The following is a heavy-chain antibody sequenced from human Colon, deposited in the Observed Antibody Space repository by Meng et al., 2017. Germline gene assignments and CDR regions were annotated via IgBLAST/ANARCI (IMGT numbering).Heavy chain of an antibody. D-gene: IGHD6-13*01. J-gene: IGHJ3*02. CDR3: ARERTAAAGNDAFDI. Sequence: ASVKVSCKASGYTFASYDINWVRQATGQGLEWMGWVNPNSGNTGFARKIQDRVTMTRNTSISTAYMDLTSLTSEDTAMYYCARERTAAAGNDAFDIWGQGTMVTVS. V-gene: IGHV1-8*01. CDR2: VNPNSGNT. CDR1: GYTFASYD.